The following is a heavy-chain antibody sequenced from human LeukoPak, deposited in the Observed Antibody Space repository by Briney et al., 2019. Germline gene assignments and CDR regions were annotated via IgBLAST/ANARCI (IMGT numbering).Heavy chain of an antibody. D-gene: IGHD6-19*01. CDR2: IYHSGST. V-gene: IGHV4-30-2*01. Sequence: SETLSLTCTVSGGSISSGGYYWSWIRQPPGKGLEWIGYIYHSGSTYYNPSLKSRVTISVDRSKNQFSLKLSSVTAADTAVYYCARGGYSSGWLSAFDIWGQGTMVTVSS. CDR3: ARGGYSSGWLSAFDI. CDR1: GGSISSGGYY. J-gene: IGHJ3*02.